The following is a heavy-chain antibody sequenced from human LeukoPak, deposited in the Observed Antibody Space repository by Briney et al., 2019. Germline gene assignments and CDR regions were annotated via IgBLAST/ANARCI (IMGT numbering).Heavy chain of an antibody. V-gene: IGHV3-23*01. Sequence: PGGSLRLSCAASGFTFSSYAMNWVRQAPGKGLEWVSTISSSGVSTYYADSVKGRFTISRDNSKNTLYLQMNSLRAEDTAVYYCARRSGIAVAGAFDYWGQGTLVTVS. CDR3: ARRSGIAVAGAFDY. CDR2: ISSSGVST. D-gene: IGHD6-19*01. CDR1: GFTFSSYA. J-gene: IGHJ4*02.